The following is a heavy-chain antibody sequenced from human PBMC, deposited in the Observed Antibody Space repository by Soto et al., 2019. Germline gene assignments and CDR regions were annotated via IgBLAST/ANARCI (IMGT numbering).Heavy chain of an antibody. V-gene: IGHV4-4*07. CDR2: IYSSGST. CDR3: ARGQRFSDWFDP. CDR1: GGTISGYY. D-gene: IGHD3-3*01. Sequence: PSETLSLTCTVTGGTISGYYWTWIRQSAGGRLEWIGRIYSSGSTNYNPSLKSRVTISLDTSMNHFSLRLSSVTAADTAVYYCARGQRFSDWFDPWGQGTLVIVSS. J-gene: IGHJ5*02.